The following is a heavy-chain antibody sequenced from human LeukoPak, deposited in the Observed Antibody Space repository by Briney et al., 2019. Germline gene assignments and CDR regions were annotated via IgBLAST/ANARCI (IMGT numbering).Heavy chain of an antibody. J-gene: IGHJ4*02. V-gene: IGHV3-23*01. Sequence: SGGSVRLSCVPSGFAFSIYAMRWVRQAPGKGLEGVSAITGSGDSTYYADSVKGRFTISRDNSKNTLYLQMNRLRAEHTAVYLCEKVEMNKGDGYNPFDYWGEGTLVTVSS. CDR1: GFAFSIYA. CDR2: ITGSGDST. D-gene: IGHD5-24*01. CDR3: EKVEMNKGDGYNPFDY.